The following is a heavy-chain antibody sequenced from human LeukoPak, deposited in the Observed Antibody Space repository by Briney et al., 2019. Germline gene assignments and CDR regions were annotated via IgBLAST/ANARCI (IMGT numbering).Heavy chain of an antibody. V-gene: IGHV4-4*07. Sequence: PSETLSLTCSVSGGSIGTYYWSWIRQPAGEGLEWIGRIYTGGSTNYNPSLKSRVTLSIETPKNQFSLELTSVTAADTAVYYCARAPTAYCLSTNCQPYFDYRGQGILVTVSS. D-gene: IGHD2-2*01. CDR1: GGSIGTYY. CDR3: ARAPTAYCLSTNCQPYFDY. J-gene: IGHJ4*02. CDR2: IYTGGST.